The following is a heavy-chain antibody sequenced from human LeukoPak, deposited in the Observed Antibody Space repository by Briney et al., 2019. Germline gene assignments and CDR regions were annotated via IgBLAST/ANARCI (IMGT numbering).Heavy chain of an antibody. CDR1: GDYISSSSYY. CDR2: ICYSGST. Sequence: PSETLSLTCTLSGDYISSSSYYWGWIRQPPGKGLEWIGDICYSGSTYYNASLKGRVSISIDTSNNHFSLHLRSLTAADTALYYCARRRYYDSTGYLDWGHGTLVTVSS. CDR3: ARRRYYDSTGYLD. J-gene: IGHJ1*01. D-gene: IGHD3-22*01. V-gene: IGHV4-39*02.